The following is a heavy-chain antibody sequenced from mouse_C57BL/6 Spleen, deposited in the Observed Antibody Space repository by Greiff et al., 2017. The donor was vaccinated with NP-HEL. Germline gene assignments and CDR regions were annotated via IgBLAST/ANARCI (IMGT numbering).Heavy chain of an antibody. CDR2: ISSGSSTI. CDR3: ATIYYYGSSLYYYAMDY. D-gene: IGHD1-1*01. V-gene: IGHV5-17*01. J-gene: IGHJ4*01. CDR1: GFTFSDYG. Sequence: EVQRVESGGGLVKPGGSLKLSCAASGFTFSDYGMHWVRQAPEKGLEWVAYISSGSSTIYYADTVKGRFTISRDNAKNTLFLQMTSLRSEDTAMYYGATIYYYGSSLYYYAMDYWGQGTSVTVSS.